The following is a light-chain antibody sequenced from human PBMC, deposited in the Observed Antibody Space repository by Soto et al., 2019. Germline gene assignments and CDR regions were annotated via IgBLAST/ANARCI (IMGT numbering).Light chain of an antibody. CDR2: EVS. V-gene: IGLV2-14*01. J-gene: IGLJ1*01. Sequence: QSVLTQPASVSASPGQSITISCTGTSSDVGGYNYVSWYQQRPGKAPKLIIYEVSHRPSGVSNRFSGTKSGNTASLTISGLQAEDETDYYCTSYTNSGTHVFGTGPKVTVL. CDR3: TSYTNSGTHV. CDR1: SSDVGGYNY.